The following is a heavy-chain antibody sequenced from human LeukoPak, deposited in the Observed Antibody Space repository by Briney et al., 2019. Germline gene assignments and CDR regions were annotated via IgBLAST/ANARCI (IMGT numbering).Heavy chain of an antibody. CDR2: IYYSGST. V-gene: IGHV4-59*04. D-gene: IGHD3-16*01. Sequence: SETLSLTCTVSGGSISSYYWSWIRQPPGKGLEWIGYIYYSGSTYYNPSLKSRVTMSVDTSKNQFSLKLGSVTAVDTAVYYCASIRGSYIDYWGQGTLVTVSS. CDR1: GGSISSYY. J-gene: IGHJ4*02. CDR3: ASIRGSYIDY.